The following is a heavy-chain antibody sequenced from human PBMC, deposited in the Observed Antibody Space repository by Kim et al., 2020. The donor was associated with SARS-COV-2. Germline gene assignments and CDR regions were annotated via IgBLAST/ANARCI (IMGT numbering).Heavy chain of an antibody. D-gene: IGHD3-10*01. J-gene: IGHJ6*02. CDR1: GGSISSSSYY. CDR2: IYYSGST. V-gene: IGHV4-39*01. CDR3: AILRWYGSGLDV. Sequence: SETLSLTCTVSGGSISSSSYYWGWIRQPTGKGLEWIGSIYYSGSTYYNPSLKSRATISVDTSNNQFSLQLSSVTAADTAVYYCAILRWYGSGLDVWGQGTTVTVSS.